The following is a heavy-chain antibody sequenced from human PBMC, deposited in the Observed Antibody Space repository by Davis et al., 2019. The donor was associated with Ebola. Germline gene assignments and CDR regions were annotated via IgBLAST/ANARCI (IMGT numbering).Heavy chain of an antibody. J-gene: IGHJ4*02. D-gene: IGHD3/OR15-3a*01. CDR3: ARGWLRTGFDY. Sequence: PGGSLRLSCAASGFTFSTYGMHWVRQAPGKGLVWVSRISGDGSITTYADSVKGRFTISRDNTKNTLYLQMYSLRAEDTAVYYCARGWLRTGFDYWGQGTLVTVSS. CDR1: GFTFSTYG. V-gene: IGHV3-74*01. CDR2: ISGDGSIT.